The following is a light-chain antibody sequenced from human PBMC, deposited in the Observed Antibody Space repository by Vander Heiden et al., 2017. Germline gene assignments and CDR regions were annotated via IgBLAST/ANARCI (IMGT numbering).Light chain of an antibody. J-gene: IGLJ2*01. V-gene: IGLV2-8*01. CDR2: DVN. Sequence: QSALTQPPSASGSLGQSLTISCTGTSSDVGVYDYVSWYQHHPGQAPKRMIFDVNQRHSGVPHRFSGSKSGNTASLTISGVQAEDEADYYCSSYADTNTLVFGGGTKLT. CDR1: SSDVGVYDY. CDR3: SSYADTNTLV.